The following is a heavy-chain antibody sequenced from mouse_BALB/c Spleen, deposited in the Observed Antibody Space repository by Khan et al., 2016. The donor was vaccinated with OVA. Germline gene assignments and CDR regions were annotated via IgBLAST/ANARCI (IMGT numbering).Heavy chain of an antibody. V-gene: IGHV1S136*01. Sequence: VQLQQSGPELVEPGASVNMSCKASGYTFTNYVIHWVKQKPGQGLEWIGYINPDNAGTRYNEKFKGKATLTSDISSTSAYMALLSLTSEDSAVYYCAREASSWDFSFPYWGQGTLVTVSA. CDR1: GYTFTNYV. CDR3: AREASSWDFSFPY. CDR2: INPDNAGT. D-gene: IGHD4-1*01. J-gene: IGHJ3*01.